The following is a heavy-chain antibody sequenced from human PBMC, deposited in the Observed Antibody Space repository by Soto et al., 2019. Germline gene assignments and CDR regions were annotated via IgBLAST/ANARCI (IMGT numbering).Heavy chain of an antibody. V-gene: IGHV3-30*18. CDR3: AKSTSRYGGAFDD. CDR1: GFKLNTKD. Sequence: GGSLRLSCSVSGFKLNTKDIVWVRQGPGKGPEWIAIIAYEGSQKNYADSVKGRFTISRDISKSTVYLEMDSMRPGDTANYYCAKSTSRYGGAFDDWGRGTLVIVSS. D-gene: IGHD4-17*01. J-gene: IGHJ4*02. CDR2: IAYEGSQK.